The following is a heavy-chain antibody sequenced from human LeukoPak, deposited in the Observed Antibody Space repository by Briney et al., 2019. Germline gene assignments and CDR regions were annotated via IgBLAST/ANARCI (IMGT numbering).Heavy chain of an antibody. V-gene: IGHV3-23*01. CDR1: GFTLSNYA. CDR3: AKDALGCSSSPCGY. D-gene: IGHD6-6*01. Sequence: PGGSLRLSCAESGFTLSNYAMHWVRQAPGKGLERVSAISGSGGSTYYADSVKGRFTISRDNSKNTLYLQMNSLRAEDTAVYYCAKDALGCSSSPCGYWGQGTLVTVSS. CDR2: ISGSGGST. J-gene: IGHJ4*02.